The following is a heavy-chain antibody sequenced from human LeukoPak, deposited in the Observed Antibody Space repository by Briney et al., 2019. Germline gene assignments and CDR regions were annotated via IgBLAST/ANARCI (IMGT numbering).Heavy chain of an antibody. CDR3: AKIGAMVPYFDY. CDR1: GFTFSSYS. CDR2: ISSSSSYI. D-gene: IGHD3-10*01. V-gene: IGHV3-21*04. J-gene: IGHJ4*02. Sequence: GGSLRLSCAASGFTFSSYSMNWVRQAPGKGLEWVSSISSSSSYIYYADSVKGRFTISRDNSKNTLYLQMNSLRAEDTAVYYCAKIGAMVPYFDYWGQGTLVTVSS.